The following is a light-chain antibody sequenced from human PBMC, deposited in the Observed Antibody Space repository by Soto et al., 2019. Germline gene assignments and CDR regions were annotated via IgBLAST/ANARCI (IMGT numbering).Light chain of an antibody. CDR3: QAWDRSTVV. CDR2: QNT. CDR1: KLGDKY. V-gene: IGLV3-1*01. J-gene: IGLJ2*01. Sequence: SYELTQPPSVSVSPGQTASITCSGDKLGDKYACWYQQKPGQSPVLVIYQNTKRPSGIPQRFSGSNSGNTATLTIRGTQAMDEADYYCQAWDRSTVVFGGGTKVTVL.